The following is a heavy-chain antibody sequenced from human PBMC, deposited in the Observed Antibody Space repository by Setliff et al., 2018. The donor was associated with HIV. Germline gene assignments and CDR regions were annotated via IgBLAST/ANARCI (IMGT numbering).Heavy chain of an antibody. CDR3: AKPTNGFYPRAFDT. V-gene: IGHV3-23*01. D-gene: IGHD2-2*03. Sequence: GGSLRLSCAASGFAFNTYDMNWVRQAPGQRPEWVSVVHVGGGRTDYADSVRGRFVISRDDSKNMLYLQMSGLRGDDTAMYCCAKPTNGFYPRAFDTWGPGTMVTVSS. CDR2: VHVGGGRT. CDR1: GFAFNTYD. J-gene: IGHJ3*02.